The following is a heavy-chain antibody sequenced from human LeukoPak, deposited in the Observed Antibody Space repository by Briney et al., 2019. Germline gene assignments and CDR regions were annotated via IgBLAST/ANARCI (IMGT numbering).Heavy chain of an antibody. Sequence: ASVKVSCKASGYTFTGYYMHWVRQAPGQGLEWMGWINPNSGGTNYAQKFQGRVTMTRDTSISTAYMELSRLRSDDTAVYYCARRDYGGNVNWFDPWGQGTLVTVSS. D-gene: IGHD4-23*01. V-gene: IGHV1-2*02. CDR1: GYTFTGYY. CDR3: ARRDYGGNVNWFDP. J-gene: IGHJ5*02. CDR2: INPNSGGT.